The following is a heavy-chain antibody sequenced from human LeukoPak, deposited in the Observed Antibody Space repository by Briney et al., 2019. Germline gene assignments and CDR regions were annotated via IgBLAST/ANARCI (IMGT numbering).Heavy chain of an antibody. J-gene: IGHJ4*02. CDR1: GFTFSSCD. CDR2: IGTGGDT. D-gene: IGHD6-19*01. CDR3: ARGCYTSGWYTFDY. V-gene: IGHV3-13*01. Sequence: GGSLRLSCAASGFTFSSCDMYWVRQSTGKGLEWVSSIGTGGDTYYSDSVKGRFTISRENAEDSLYLQMNSLRAGDTAVYYCARGCYTSGWYTFDYWGQGTLVTVSS.